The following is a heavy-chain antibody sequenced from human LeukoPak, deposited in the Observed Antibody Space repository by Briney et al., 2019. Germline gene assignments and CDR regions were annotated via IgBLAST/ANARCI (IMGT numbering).Heavy chain of an antibody. D-gene: IGHD1-1*01. CDR1: GSSISSRHY. J-gene: IGHJ4*02. V-gene: IGHV4-38-2*02. CDR3: ARERMTQIIMGGNNDFDY. CDR2: IYQSGST. Sequence: SETLSLTCTVSGSSISSRHYWGRIRQTPGKGLEWIGSIYQSGSTYDNPSLNNRVTISIDTSNNQFSLKLTSVTAADTAVYYCARERMTQIIMGGNNDFDYWGPGILVTVSS.